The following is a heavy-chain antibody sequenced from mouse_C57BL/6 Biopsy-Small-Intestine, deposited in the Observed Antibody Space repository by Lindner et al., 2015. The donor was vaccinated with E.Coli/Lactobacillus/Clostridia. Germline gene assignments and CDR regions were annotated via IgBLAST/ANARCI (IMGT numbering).Heavy chain of an antibody. Sequence: VQLQESGGGLVKPGGSRKLSCAASGFTFSDYGMHWVRQAPEKGLEWVAYISSGSYTIYFADTVKGRFTISRDNAKNTLFLQMTSLRSEDTAMYYCARNYGLGYAMDYWGQGTSVTVSS. CDR2: ISSGSYTI. J-gene: IGHJ4*01. D-gene: IGHD1-2*01. CDR1: GFTFSDYG. V-gene: IGHV5-17*01. CDR3: ARNYGLGYAMDY.